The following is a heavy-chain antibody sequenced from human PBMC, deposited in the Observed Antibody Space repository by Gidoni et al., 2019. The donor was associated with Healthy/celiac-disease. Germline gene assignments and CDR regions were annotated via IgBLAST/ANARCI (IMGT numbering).Heavy chain of an antibody. D-gene: IGHD3-22*01. CDR2: ISSSSSYT. CDR3: ARAGDSSGYYSDY. Sequence: QVQLVESGGGLVKPGGSLRLSCAASGFTFSDYYMSWIRQAPGKGLEWVSYISSSSSYTNYADSVKSRFTISRDNAKNSLYLQMNSLRAEDTAVYYCARAGDSSGYYSDYWGQGTLVTVSS. J-gene: IGHJ4*02. V-gene: IGHV3-11*05. CDR1: GFTFSDYY.